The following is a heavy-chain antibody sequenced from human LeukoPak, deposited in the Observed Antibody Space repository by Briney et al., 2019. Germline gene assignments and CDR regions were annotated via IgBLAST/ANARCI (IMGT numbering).Heavy chain of an antibody. CDR1: GFTFSSYA. CDR2: INQDGSKK. J-gene: IGHJ4*02. V-gene: IGHV3-7*01. Sequence: GGSLRLSCAASGFTFSSYAMTWVRQAPGKGLEWVANINQDGSKKFYVDSVKGRFTISRDNAKNALYLQMNSLRAEDTGVYFCARGQTLTFWGQGTLVTASS. CDR3: ARGQTLTF.